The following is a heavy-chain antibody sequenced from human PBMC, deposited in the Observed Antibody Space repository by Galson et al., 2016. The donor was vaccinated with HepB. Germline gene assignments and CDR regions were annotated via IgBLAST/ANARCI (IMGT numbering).Heavy chain of an antibody. CDR2: ISHDGSNS. CDR3: AKGDYDVLRYSDH. J-gene: IGHJ4*02. D-gene: IGHD3-9*01. CDR1: GFTFNVYG. V-gene: IGHV3-30*18. Sequence: SLRLSCAASGFTFNVYGMHWVRQAPGKGLEWVASISHDGSNSYHVDSVKGRFTISRDNFKSTLYLEMNSLRGEDTAIYYCAKGDYDVLRYSDHWGQGTLVTSP.